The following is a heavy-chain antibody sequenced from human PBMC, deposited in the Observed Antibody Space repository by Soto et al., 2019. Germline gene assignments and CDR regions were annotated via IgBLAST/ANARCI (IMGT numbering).Heavy chain of an antibody. J-gene: IGHJ6*02. V-gene: IGHV3-21*01. CDR2: ISSSSSYI. Sequence: GGSLRLSCAASGFTFSSYSMNWVRQAPGKGLEWVSSISSSSSYIYYADSVKGRFTISRGNAKNSLYLQMNSLRAEDTAVYYCARDGDSLYYYYGMDVWCQGTTVTVSS. D-gene: IGHD2-21*02. CDR3: ARDGDSLYYYYGMDV. CDR1: GFTFSSYS.